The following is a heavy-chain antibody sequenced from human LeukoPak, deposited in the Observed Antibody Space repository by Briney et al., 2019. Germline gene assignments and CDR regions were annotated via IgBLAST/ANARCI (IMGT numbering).Heavy chain of an antibody. D-gene: IGHD6-19*01. V-gene: IGHV3-43D*03. CDR3: ARPHGAVAGKRIDY. Sequence: GGSLRLSCAASGFTFDDYAMHWVRQAPGKGLEWVSLISWDGGSTYYADSVKGRFTISRDNSKNSLYLQMNSLRAEDTAVYYCARPHGAVAGKRIDYWGQGTLVTVSS. CDR2: ISWDGGST. CDR1: GFTFDDYA. J-gene: IGHJ4*02.